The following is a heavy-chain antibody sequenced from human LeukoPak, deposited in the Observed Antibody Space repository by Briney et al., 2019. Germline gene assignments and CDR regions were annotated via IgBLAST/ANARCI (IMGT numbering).Heavy chain of an antibody. D-gene: IGHD5-12*01. Sequence: PSETLSLTCTVSGGSIKTNYWSWIRQPPGKGLEWIGYGYYRGSTNYNPSLKSRVSISVDTSKNQFSLKLNSVTTADTAVYYCAREGDPGSGYNYGNWLDPWGQGTLVTVSS. J-gene: IGHJ5*02. CDR2: GYYRGST. V-gene: IGHV4-59*01. CDR1: GGSIKTNY. CDR3: AREGDPGSGYNYGNWLDP.